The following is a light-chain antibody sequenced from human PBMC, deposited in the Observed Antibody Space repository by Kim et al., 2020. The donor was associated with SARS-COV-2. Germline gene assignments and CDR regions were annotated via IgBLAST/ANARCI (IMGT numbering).Light chain of an antibody. J-gene: IGLJ7*01. V-gene: IGLV3-1*01. CDR1: KLKQKL. CDR3: QAWDNSAGL. Sequence: ESPGPTAKSTCSGDKLKQKLDCWYQQKPAQAPVAVIYRDDNRPSGVPERFSGSKSGNTATLTISETQPMDEADYYCQAWDNSAGLFGGGTQLTVL. CDR2: RDD.